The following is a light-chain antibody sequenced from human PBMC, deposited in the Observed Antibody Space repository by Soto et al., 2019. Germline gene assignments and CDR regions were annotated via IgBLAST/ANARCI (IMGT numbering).Light chain of an antibody. V-gene: IGKV1-39*01. Sequence: DIQVTQSPSSLSASVGDRVTITCRASQSISSYLNWYQQKPGKAPKLLIYAASSLQSGVPSRLSGSGSGTDFTLTISSLQPEDFATYYCQQSYSTPYTFGQGTKLEIK. CDR2: AAS. CDR3: QQSYSTPYT. J-gene: IGKJ2*01. CDR1: QSISSY.